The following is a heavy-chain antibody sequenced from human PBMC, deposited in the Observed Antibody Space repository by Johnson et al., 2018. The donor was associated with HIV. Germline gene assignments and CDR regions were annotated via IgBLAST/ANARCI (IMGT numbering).Heavy chain of an antibody. CDR3: ARECSGGSCYPLDHDAFDI. J-gene: IGHJ3*02. V-gene: IGHV3-30*14. D-gene: IGHD2-15*01. CDR2: ISYDGSNK. CDR1: GFTVSSNY. Sequence: QMLLVESGGGLIQPGGSLRLSCAVSGFTVSSNYMSWVRQAPGKGLEWVAVISYDGSNKYYADSVKGRFTMSRDNSKNTLYLQMNSLRAEDTAVYYCARECSGGSCYPLDHDAFDIWGQGTMVTVSS.